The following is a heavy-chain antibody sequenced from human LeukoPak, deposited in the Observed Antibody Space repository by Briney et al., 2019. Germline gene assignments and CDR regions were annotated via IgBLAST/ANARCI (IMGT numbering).Heavy chain of an antibody. CDR2: IYYSGST. CDR1: GYSISSGYY. D-gene: IGHD3-22*01. CDR3: ASGDDYDSSGMSGY. V-gene: IGHV4-38-2*02. J-gene: IGHJ4*02. Sequence: SETLSLTCTVSGYSISSGYYWGWIRQPPGKGLEWIGSIYYSGSTYYNPSLKSRVTISVDTSKNQFSLKLSSVTAADTAVYYCASGDDYDSSGMSGYWGQGTLVTVSS.